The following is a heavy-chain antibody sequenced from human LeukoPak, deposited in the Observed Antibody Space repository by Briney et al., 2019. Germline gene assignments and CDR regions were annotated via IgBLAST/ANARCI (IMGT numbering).Heavy chain of an antibody. Sequence: APVKVSCKASGYTFTGYSMHWVRQAPGQGLEWMGWINPSSGGTNYAQKFQGRVTMTRDTSINTSYMELRRLRSDDTAVYYCARGGVVVLGVMDIWGQGTVVTVSS. V-gene: IGHV1-2*02. J-gene: IGHJ3*02. CDR1: GYTFTGYS. CDR2: INPSSGGT. D-gene: IGHD2-21*01. CDR3: ARGGVVVLGVMDI.